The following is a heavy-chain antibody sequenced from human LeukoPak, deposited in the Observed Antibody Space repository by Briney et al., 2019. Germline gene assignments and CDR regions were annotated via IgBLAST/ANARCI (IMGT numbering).Heavy chain of an antibody. CDR3: AKENSGWIWSGTSPPFDP. CDR1: GFTFSSYA. CDR2: ISGSGGST. J-gene: IGHJ5*02. D-gene: IGHD3-3*01. Sequence: PGGSLRLSXAASGFTFSSYAMSWVRQAPGKGLEWVSAISGSGGSTYYADSVKGRFTISRDNSKNTLYLRMNSLRAEDTAVYYCAKENSGWIWSGTSPPFDPWGQGTLVTVSS. V-gene: IGHV3-23*01.